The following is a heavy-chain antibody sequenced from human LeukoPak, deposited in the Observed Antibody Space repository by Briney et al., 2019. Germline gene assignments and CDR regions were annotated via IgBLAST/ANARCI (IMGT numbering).Heavy chain of an antibody. CDR2: IYYSGST. D-gene: IGHD1-26*01. Sequence: PSETLSLTCTVSGGSISSSSYYWGWIRQPPGKGLEWIGSIYYSGSTYYNPSLKSRVTISVDTSKNQFSLKLSSVTAADTAVYYCARHWYGGLLFDYWGQGTLVTVSS. CDR1: GGSISSSSYY. CDR3: ARHWYGGLLFDY. V-gene: IGHV4-39*01. J-gene: IGHJ4*02.